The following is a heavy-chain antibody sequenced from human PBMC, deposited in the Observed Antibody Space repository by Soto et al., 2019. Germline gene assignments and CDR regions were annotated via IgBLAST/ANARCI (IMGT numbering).Heavy chain of an antibody. D-gene: IGHD3-10*01. CDR2: ISGYDGNT. CDR1: GFTLNDFG. J-gene: IGHJ4*02. CDR3: AREKWFGQTPFDS. Sequence: QVQLVQSGAEVKKSGASVKVSCKASGFTLNDFGVSWVRQAPGQGLEWMGWISGYDGNTNFAQKYEGRVTMTIDSSTRTAYMELRNLRSDDTAMYYCAREKWFGQTPFDSWGQGTLVTGSS. V-gene: IGHV1-18*01.